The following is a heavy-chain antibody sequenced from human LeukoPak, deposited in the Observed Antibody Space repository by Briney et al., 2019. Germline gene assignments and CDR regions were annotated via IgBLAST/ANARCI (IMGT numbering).Heavy chain of an antibody. J-gene: IGHJ4*02. CDR3: ARGRSGSYRYFDY. D-gene: IGHD1-26*01. V-gene: IGHV4-34*01. CDR2: INHSGST. CDR1: GGSFSGYY. Sequence: SETLSLTCAVYGGSFSGYYWSWIRQPPGKGLEWSGEINHSGSTNYHPSLTSRVTISVDTSKNQFSLKLSSVTAADTAVYYCARGRSGSYRYFDYWGQGTLVTVSS.